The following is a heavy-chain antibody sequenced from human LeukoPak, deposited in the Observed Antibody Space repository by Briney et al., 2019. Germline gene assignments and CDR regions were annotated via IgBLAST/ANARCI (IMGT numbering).Heavy chain of an antibody. D-gene: IGHD6-19*01. V-gene: IGHV3-33*01. J-gene: IGHJ4*02. Sequence: GGSLRLTCAASGFTFSGYGMHWVRQAPGKGREWVAFIWYDGSNKYYADSVKGRFTISRDNSKNTLYLQMNSLRAEDTAVYYCARERAGIYDYWGQGTLVTVSS. CDR2: IWYDGSNK. CDR1: GFTFSGYG. CDR3: ARERAGIYDY.